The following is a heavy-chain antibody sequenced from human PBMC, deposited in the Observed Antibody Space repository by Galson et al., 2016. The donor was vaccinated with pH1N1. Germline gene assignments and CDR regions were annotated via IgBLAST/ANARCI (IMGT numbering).Heavy chain of an antibody. CDR2: ISSGGNTM. J-gene: IGHJ4*02. Sequence: SLRLSCAVSGFTFDSHEMNWVRQAPGKGLEWVASISSGGNTMFYADSVKGRFIISRDNAKNSLYLQMNSLRVEDTAVYYCARAYYDPLTRFSGAFDYWGQGTRVTVSS. CDR3: ARAYYDPLTRFSGAFDY. D-gene: IGHD3-9*01. V-gene: IGHV3-48*03. CDR1: GFTFDSHE.